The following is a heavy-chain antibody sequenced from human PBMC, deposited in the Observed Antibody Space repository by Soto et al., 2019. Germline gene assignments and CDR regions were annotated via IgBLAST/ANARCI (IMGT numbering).Heavy chain of an antibody. CDR1: GSSFTGAW. D-gene: IGHD1-20*01. CDR2: IKNTGGGGTT. J-gene: IGHJ6*03. V-gene: IGHV3-15*02. CDR3: SWYYYSYMNV. Sequence: EMQLVESGGTLVKPGESLTLSCLASGSSFTGAWMNWVRQAPGKGLEWVGRIKNTGGGGTTDYAALVKDRFSISRDDSKNTLYLQMNILQTEDTAVYFCSWYYYSYMNVWGKGTTVTVSS.